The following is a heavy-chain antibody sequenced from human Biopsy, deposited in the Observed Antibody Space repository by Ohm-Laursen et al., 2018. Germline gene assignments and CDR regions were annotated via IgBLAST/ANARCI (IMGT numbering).Heavy chain of an antibody. J-gene: IGHJ4*02. Sequence: ASVKVSCKASGYTFTNYAINWVRQAPGQGPEWLGWISVKTGNTNYTQKLQGRVTMTTDTSTNTAYMELRSLRSDDTALYYCAREGTSVTFFGKISDYYFDFWGPGTVVTVSS. CDR2: ISVKTGNT. D-gene: IGHD3-3*01. CDR1: GYTFTNYA. V-gene: IGHV1-18*01. CDR3: AREGTSVTFFGKISDYYFDF.